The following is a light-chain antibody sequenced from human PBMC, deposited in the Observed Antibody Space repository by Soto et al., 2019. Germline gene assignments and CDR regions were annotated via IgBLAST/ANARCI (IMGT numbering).Light chain of an antibody. J-gene: IGLJ2*01. CDR2: DNN. CDR3: GTWDSSLSVPVV. Sequence: QSVLTQPPSVSAAPGQKVTISCSGSSSNIGNNYVSWYQQLPGTAPKLLIYDNNKRPSGIPDPFSGSKSGTSATLGITGLQTGDEADYYCGTWDSSLSVPVVFGGGTKLTVL. CDR1: SSNIGNNY. V-gene: IGLV1-51*01.